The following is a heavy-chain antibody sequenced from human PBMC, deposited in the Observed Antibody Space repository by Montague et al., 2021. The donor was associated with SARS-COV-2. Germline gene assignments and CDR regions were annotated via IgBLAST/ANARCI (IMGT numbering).Heavy chain of an antibody. D-gene: IGHD1-1*01. V-gene: IGHV4-59*01. CDR2: INSRVNS. Sequence: ETLSLTCNVSGGSIRSYYWSWIRQPPGEALEWLASINSRVNSYHNPSLKSRVFISIDPSKNQFNLELSSVTPADTAVYYCARDRRWNDFSALDIWGQGTVVTVSS. CDR3: ARDRRWNDFSALDI. J-gene: IGHJ3*02. CDR1: GGSIRSYY.